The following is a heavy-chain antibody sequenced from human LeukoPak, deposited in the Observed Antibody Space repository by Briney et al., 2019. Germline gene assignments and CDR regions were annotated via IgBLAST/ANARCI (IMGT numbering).Heavy chain of an antibody. V-gene: IGHV4-34*01. CDR3: ARGRALVD. CDR1: GGSFSGYY. CDR2: INNSGST. D-gene: IGHD5-18*01. J-gene: IGHJ4*02. Sequence: SETLSLTCAVYGGSFSGYYWSWIRQPPGKGLEWIGEINNSGSTNYNPSLKSRVTISLDTSKNQFSLKLSSVTAADTAVYYCARGRALVDWGQGTLVTVSS.